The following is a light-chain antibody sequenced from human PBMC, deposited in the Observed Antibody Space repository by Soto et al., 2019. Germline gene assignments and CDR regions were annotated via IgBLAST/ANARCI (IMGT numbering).Light chain of an antibody. V-gene: IGKV3-11*01. CDR2: DAS. CDR1: QSVSSY. J-gene: IGKJ2*01. CDR3: QQRSNWPLMYT. Sequence: EIVLTQSPATLSLSPGERATLSCRASQSVSSYLAWYQQKPGQAPRLLIYDASNRATGIPARFSGSGSGTDFTLTISSLEPEDLAVYYCQQRSNWPLMYTFGQGTKVDIK.